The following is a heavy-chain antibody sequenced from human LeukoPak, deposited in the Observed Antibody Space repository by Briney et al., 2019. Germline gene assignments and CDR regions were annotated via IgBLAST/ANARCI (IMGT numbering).Heavy chain of an antibody. CDR3: ARAGSGGLYDAFDI. D-gene: IGHD3-10*01. Sequence: SVKVSFTASGGTFSSYAISWVRQAPGQGLEWMGGIIPIFGTANYAQKFQGRVTITTDESTSTAYMELSSLRSEDTAVYYCARAGSGGLYDAFDIWGQGTMVTVSS. J-gene: IGHJ3*02. CDR1: GGTFSSYA. V-gene: IGHV1-69*05. CDR2: IIPIFGTA.